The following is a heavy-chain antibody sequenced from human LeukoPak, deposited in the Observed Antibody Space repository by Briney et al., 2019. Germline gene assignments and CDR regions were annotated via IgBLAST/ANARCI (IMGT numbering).Heavy chain of an antibody. J-gene: IGHJ4*02. CDR3: ARAASGVVVAAPNYFDY. D-gene: IGHD2-15*01. CDR1: GGSFSGYY. Sequence: SETLSLTCAVYGGSFSGYYWSWLRQPPGKGLEWIGEINHSGSTNYNPSLKSRVTISVDTSKNQFSLKLSSVTAADTAVYYCARAASGVVVAAPNYFDYWGQGTLVTVSS. CDR2: INHSGST. V-gene: IGHV4-34*01.